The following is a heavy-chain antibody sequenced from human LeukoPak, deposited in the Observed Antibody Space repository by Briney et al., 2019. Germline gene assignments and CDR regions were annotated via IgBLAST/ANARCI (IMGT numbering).Heavy chain of an antibody. CDR2: ISSTVGM. J-gene: IGHJ4*02. Sequence: GGSLRLSCAASGFTFNTFAVNWVRQAPGKGLEWMSYISSTVGMNYADSVKGRFTISRDNARSSLYLQMNGLTADDAGVYFCARDHNSGFDYWGQGTLVTVSS. CDR1: GFTFNTFA. CDR3: ARDHNSGFDY. V-gene: IGHV3-48*04. D-gene: IGHD1-20*01.